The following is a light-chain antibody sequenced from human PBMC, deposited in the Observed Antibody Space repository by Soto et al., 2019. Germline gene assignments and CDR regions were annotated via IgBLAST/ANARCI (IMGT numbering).Light chain of an antibody. CDR2: DAS. J-gene: IGKJ1*01. V-gene: IGKV3-11*01. CDR1: QSVSRT. Sequence: EVVLTQSPATLSLSPGERANLSCRTGQSVSRTLAWYQQKSGQAPRLLIYDASNRATGIPTRFSGSGSGTDFTLTISSLEPEDFAVYYCHQRYNWPQTFGQGTKVEI. CDR3: HQRYNWPQT.